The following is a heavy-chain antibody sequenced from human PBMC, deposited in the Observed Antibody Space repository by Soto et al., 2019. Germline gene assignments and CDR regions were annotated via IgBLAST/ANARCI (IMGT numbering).Heavy chain of an antibody. CDR3: ATWLAGLRAFDF. CDR1: GIAFSNYA. D-gene: IGHD4-17*01. Sequence: EVQLLESGRGLAQPGGSLRLSCATSGIAFSNYAMSWVRQSPGKGLEWVSSIGGFGGSSYYVDSVKGRFAISRDNSKNTLYLQMNNLRAEDTALYYCATWLAGLRAFDFWGQGTPVTVSS. CDR2: IGGFGGSS. V-gene: IGHV3-23*01. J-gene: IGHJ4*02.